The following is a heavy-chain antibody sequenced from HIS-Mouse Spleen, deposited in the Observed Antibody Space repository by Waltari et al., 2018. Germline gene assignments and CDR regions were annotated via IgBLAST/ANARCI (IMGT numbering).Heavy chain of an antibody. Sequence: QLQLQESGPGLVKPSETLSLTCTVPGGSISSSSYYWGWIRQPPGKGLEWIWSVYSRGSHYYNPSLKSRVTISVDTSKNQFSRKLSSVTAADTAVYYCASRYSSSSQFGYWGQGTLVTVSS. D-gene: IGHD6-6*01. CDR1: GGSISSSSYY. CDR3: ASRYSSSSQFGY. V-gene: IGHV4-39*07. J-gene: IGHJ4*02. CDR2: VYSRGSH.